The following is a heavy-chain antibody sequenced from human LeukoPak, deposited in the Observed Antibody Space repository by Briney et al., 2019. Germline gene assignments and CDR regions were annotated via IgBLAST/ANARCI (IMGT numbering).Heavy chain of an antibody. CDR3: ARRRDLYSGSYYPFDY. Sequence: GESLKISCKGSGYSFTSFLIGWVRQMPGKGLEWLGIIYPDDSDTRYSPSFQGQVTISADKSITTAYLQWSSLKASDTAMYYCARRRDLYSGSYYPFDYWGQGTLVTVSS. J-gene: IGHJ4*02. CDR2: IYPDDSDT. D-gene: IGHD1-26*01. CDR1: GYSFTSFL. V-gene: IGHV5-51*01.